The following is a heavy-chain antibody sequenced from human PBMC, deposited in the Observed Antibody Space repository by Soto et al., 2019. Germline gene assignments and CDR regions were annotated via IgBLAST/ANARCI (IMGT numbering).Heavy chain of an antibody. CDR1: GFTFSSYS. Sequence: GGSLRLSCAASGFTFSSYSMNWVRQAPGKGLEWVSSISSSSSYIYYADSVKGRFTISRDNAKNSLYLQMNSLRAEDTAVYYCARDTPSHTKYYDILTGYTMFDPWGKGTLVTVSS. CDR3: ARDTPSHTKYYDILTGYTMFDP. V-gene: IGHV3-21*01. CDR2: ISSSSSYI. J-gene: IGHJ5*02. D-gene: IGHD3-9*01.